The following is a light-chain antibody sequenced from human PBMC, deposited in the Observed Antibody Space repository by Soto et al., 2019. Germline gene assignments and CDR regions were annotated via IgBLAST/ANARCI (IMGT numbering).Light chain of an antibody. Sequence: QSVLTQPRSVSGSPGQSVTISCSGTRRDVGGYNYVSWYQQHPGKVPKLMIFDVAKRPSGVPDRFSGSKSGTTASLTISGLQAEDEADYYCCSYGGNYVIFGGGTKLTVL. CDR1: RRDVGGYNY. V-gene: IGLV2-11*01. CDR2: DVA. CDR3: CSYGGNYVI. J-gene: IGLJ2*01.